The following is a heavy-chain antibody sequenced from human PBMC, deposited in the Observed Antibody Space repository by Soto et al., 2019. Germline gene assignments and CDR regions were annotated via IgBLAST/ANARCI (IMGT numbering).Heavy chain of an antibody. Sequence: QITVKGSGPTLVKPTQTLTLTCSLSGISLSTSGVGLGWIRQTPGKALECLALIYCNDDKHYTPSLKSRLTITKDTSKNQPVLTMTNMDAVDTATYYCARGLATLPVFAFDVWGQGTVVTVSS. D-gene: IGHD6-6*01. V-gene: IGHV2-5*01. CDR2: IYCNDDK. CDR1: GISLSTSGVG. CDR3: ARGLATLPVFAFDV. J-gene: IGHJ3*01.